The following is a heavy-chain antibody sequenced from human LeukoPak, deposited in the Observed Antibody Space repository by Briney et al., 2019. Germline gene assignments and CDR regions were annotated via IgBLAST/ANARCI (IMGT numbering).Heavy chain of an antibody. J-gene: IGHJ4*02. CDR3: TTGTWIQLWLADF. CDR1: GFTFSNAW. V-gene: IGHV3-15*01. Sequence: GGSLTLSCAASGFTFSNAWMSWVRQPPGKGLEWVGHIKSKTDGGTTDYAAPVKGRFTISRDDSKNTLYLQMNSLKIEDTAVYYCTTGTWIQLWLADFWGQGTLVTVSS. CDR2: IKSKTDGGTT. D-gene: IGHD5-18*01.